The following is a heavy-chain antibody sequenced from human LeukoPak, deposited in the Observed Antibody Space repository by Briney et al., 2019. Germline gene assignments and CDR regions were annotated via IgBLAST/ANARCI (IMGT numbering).Heavy chain of an antibody. CDR3: ARGYCSGGSCYQDY. CDR2: ISDYNGNT. J-gene: IGHJ4*02. CDR1: GYTFTSYG. V-gene: IGHV1-18*04. D-gene: IGHD2-15*01. Sequence: ASVKVSCKASGYTFTSYGISWVRQAPGQGLEWMGWISDYNGNTNYAQKLQGRVTMTTDTSTSTAYVELRSLRSDDTAVYYCARGYCSGGSCYQDYWGQGTLVTVSS.